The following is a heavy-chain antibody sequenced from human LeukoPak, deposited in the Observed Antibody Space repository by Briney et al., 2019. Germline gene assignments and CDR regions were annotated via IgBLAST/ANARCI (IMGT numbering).Heavy chain of an antibody. Sequence: GGSLRLSCTASGFTFGDYTMSWFRQAPGKGLEWVTFFRSKAYGGTTEYAASVKGRFTISRDDSKRITYLQMNSLKTEDTAVYCCTRAPGRGSSSYYFDYWGQGTLVTVSS. V-gene: IGHV3-49*03. CDR2: FRSKAYGGTT. D-gene: IGHD6-6*01. CDR1: GFTFGDYT. J-gene: IGHJ4*02. CDR3: TRAPGRGSSSYYFDY.